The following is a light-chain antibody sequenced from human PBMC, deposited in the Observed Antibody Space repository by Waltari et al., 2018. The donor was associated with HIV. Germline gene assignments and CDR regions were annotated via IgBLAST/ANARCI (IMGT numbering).Light chain of an antibody. J-gene: IGLJ1*01. CDR2: DVT. CDR3: SSYTGSNSPYV. V-gene: IGLV2-14*03. Sequence: QSALTQPASVSGSPGQSITISCTGTSSDVGAYKYVSWYQQHPGKAPKLMIYDVTNRPSGVSNRFSGSKSGNTASLTISGLQAEDEADYYCSSYTGSNSPYVFGTGTKVTVL. CDR1: SSDVGAYKY.